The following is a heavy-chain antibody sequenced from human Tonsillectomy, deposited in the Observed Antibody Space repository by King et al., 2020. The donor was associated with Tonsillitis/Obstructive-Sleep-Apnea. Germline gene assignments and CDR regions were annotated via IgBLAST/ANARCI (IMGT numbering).Heavy chain of an antibody. D-gene: IGHD3-10*01. V-gene: IGHV2-5*02. CDR2: IYWDDDK. CDR1: GFSLSTSGVG. J-gene: IGHJ4*02. Sequence: TLQESGPTLVKPTQTLTLTCTFSGFSLSTSGVGVGWIRQPPGKALEWLALIYWDDDKRYTPSLKSRLTITKDTSKNQVVLTMTNMDPVDTATYYCAHQNYYGSGSYYNVDYWGQGTLVTVSS. CDR3: AHQNYYGSGSYYNVDY.